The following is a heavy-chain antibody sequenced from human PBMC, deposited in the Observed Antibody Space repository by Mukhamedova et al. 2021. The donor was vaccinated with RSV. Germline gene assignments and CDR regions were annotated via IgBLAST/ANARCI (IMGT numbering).Heavy chain of an antibody. V-gene: IGHV4-38-2*01. CDR3: ARNASTIFGVVRQYNWFDP. Sequence: GSIYHSGSTHYNPSLKSRVTISVDTSNNQFSLKRTSVTAADTAVYYCARNASTIFGVVRQYNWFDPWRQGTQVTVSS. D-gene: IGHD3-3*01. CDR2: IYHSGST. J-gene: IGHJ5*02.